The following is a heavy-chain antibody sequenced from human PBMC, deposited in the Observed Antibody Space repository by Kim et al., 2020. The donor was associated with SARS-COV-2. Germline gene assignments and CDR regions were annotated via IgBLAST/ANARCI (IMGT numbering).Heavy chain of an antibody. CDR3: TRREVTTVTPFDY. D-gene: IGHD4-17*01. J-gene: IGHJ4*02. Sequence: YAASVKGRFTISRDDSKNTAYLQMNSLKTEDTAVYYCTRREVTTVTPFDYWGQGTLVTVSS. V-gene: IGHV3-73*01.